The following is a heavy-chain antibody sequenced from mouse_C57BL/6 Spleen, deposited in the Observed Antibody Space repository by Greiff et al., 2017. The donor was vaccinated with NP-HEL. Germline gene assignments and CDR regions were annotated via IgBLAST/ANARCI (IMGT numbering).Heavy chain of an antibody. J-gene: IGHJ1*03. CDR2: IDPEDGET. V-gene: IGHV14-2*01. D-gene: IGHD2-12*01. Sequence: VQLKQPGAELVKPGASVKLSCTASGFNIKDYYMHWVKQRPEQGLEWIGRIDPEDGETKYAPKFKGKATITADTSSNTAYLQLSSLTSEDTAVYYCARCDSRPEDFDVWGTGTTVTVSS. CDR3: ARCDSRPEDFDV. CDR1: GFNIKDYY.